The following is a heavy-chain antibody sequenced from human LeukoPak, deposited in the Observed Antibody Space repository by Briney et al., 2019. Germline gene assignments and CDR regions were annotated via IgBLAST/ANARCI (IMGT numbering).Heavy chain of an antibody. CDR3: ARALDIVVVPAAIEFDY. J-gene: IGHJ4*02. D-gene: IGHD2-2*01. CDR2: ISSSSSYI. CDR1: GFTFSSYS. Sequence: PGGSLRLSCAASGFTFSSYSMNWVRQAPGKGLEWVSSISSSSSYIYYADSVKGRFTISRDNAKNSLYLQMNSLRAEDTAVYYCARALDIVVVPAAIEFDYWGQGTLATVSS. V-gene: IGHV3-21*01.